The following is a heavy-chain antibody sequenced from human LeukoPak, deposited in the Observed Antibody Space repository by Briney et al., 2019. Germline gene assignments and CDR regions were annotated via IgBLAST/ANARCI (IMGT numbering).Heavy chain of an antibody. CDR1: GGSISSNNYY. CDR3: ARGLASGYPPIPFDY. J-gene: IGHJ4*02. CDR2: IIDTGST. Sequence: PSETLSLTCTVSGGSISSNNYYWGWIRQPPGKGLEWIGEIIDTGSTKYNSSLKSRVTISVDTSKNQFSLSLDSVTAADTAVYYCARGLASGYPPIPFDYWGQGTLVTVSS. D-gene: IGHD3-3*01. V-gene: IGHV4-39*07.